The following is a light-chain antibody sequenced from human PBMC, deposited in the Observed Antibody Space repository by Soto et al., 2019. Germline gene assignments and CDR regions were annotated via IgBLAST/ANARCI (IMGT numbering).Light chain of an antibody. Sequence: QAVVAQESSLTVSPGGTVTLTCASSTGAVTSGHYPNWFQQKPGHAPRALIYSTSHRHSWTPARFSGSLLGGKAALTLSGVRPEDEAEYSSLLSYVGVWVFGGGTK. J-gene: IGLJ3*02. V-gene: IGLV7-43*01. CDR3: LLSYVGVWV. CDR1: TGAVTSGHY. CDR2: STS.